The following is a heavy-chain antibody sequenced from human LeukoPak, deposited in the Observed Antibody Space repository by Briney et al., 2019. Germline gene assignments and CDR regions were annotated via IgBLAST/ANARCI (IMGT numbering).Heavy chain of an antibody. Sequence: SETLSHTCAVYGGSFSGYYWSWIRQPPGKGLEWIGEINHSGSTNYNPSLKSRVTISVDTSKNQFSLKLSSVTAADTAVYYCARGKRGFLWGQGTLVTVSS. V-gene: IGHV4-34*01. J-gene: IGHJ4*02. CDR1: GGSFSGYY. CDR3: ARGKRGFL. CDR2: INHSGST. D-gene: IGHD5-12*01.